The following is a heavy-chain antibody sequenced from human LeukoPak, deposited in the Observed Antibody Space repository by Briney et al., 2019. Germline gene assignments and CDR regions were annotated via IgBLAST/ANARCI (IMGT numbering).Heavy chain of an antibody. D-gene: IGHD3-22*01. Sequence: SETLSLTCAVYGGSFSTNYWSWIRQPPGKGLEWIGETNHSGSTNYNPSLKSRVTISIDTSNNHLSLKLNSVTAADTAVYYCARASYSYDINGWVPFDYWGQGTLVTVSS. CDR1: GGSFSTNY. V-gene: IGHV4-34*01. CDR2: TNHSGST. J-gene: IGHJ4*02. CDR3: ARASYSYDINGWVPFDY.